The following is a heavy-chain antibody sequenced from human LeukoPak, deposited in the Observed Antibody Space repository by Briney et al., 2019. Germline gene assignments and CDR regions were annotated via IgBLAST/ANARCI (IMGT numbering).Heavy chain of an antibody. CDR2: IKHDGSEK. V-gene: IGHV3-7*01. D-gene: IGHD1-26*01. CDR3: ARVGAIYRYYFDY. Sequence: GGSLRLSCAASGFTFNSYWMTWVRQPPGKGLEWVATIKHDGSEKYYVDSVKGRFTISRDNAKNSLYLQMNSLRAEDTAVYYCARVGAIYRYYFDYWGQGTLVTVSS. J-gene: IGHJ4*02. CDR1: GFTFNSYW.